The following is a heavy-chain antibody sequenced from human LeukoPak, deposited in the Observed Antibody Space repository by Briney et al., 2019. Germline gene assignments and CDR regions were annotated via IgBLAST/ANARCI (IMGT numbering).Heavy chain of an antibody. D-gene: IGHD3-16*01. CDR2: IYNTGTS. J-gene: IGHJ3*01. Sequence: SETLSLTCTVSGGSVSSGAYYWTRIRQHPGKGLEWIGNIYNTGTSYYNPALKSRVTISLDTSKNQFSLNLSSVTAADTAVYYCARVLITRDASDVWGQGTMVTVSS. CDR1: GGSVSSGAYY. V-gene: IGHV4-31*02. CDR3: ARVLITRDASDV.